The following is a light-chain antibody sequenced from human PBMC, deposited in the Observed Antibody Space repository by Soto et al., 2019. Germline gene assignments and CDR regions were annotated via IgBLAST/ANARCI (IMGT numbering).Light chain of an antibody. J-gene: IGKJ5*01. CDR1: QSVSSGH. V-gene: IGKV3-20*01. CDR3: QQHGHWPIT. Sequence: DNVLTQSPGSLSSSPGGRATLTCRASQSVSSGHLAWYQQKPGKAPRLLIYGVSSMATGIPDRFSGGGSGTEFTLTISSLQPEDFATYYCQQHGHWPITFGQGTRLEIK. CDR2: GVS.